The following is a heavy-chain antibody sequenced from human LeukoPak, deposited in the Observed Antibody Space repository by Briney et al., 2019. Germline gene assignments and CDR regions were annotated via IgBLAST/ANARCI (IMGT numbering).Heavy chain of an antibody. V-gene: IGHV4-4*07. CDR1: GGSISSYY. CDR2: IYTSGST. J-gene: IGHJ5*02. Sequence: SETLSLTCTVSGGSISSYYWSWIRQPAGKGLEWIGRIYTSGSTNYNPSLKSRVTMSVDTSKNQFSLKLSSVTAADTAVYYCARENPTVVVPAAIGAWGQGTLVTVSS. D-gene: IGHD2-2*02. CDR3: ARENPTVVVPAAIGA.